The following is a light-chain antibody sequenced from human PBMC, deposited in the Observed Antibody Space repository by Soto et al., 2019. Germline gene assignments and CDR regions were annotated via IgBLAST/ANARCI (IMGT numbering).Light chain of an antibody. CDR2: VAS. Sequence: DIQLTQSPSFLSASVGDRVTITCRASQGISTYLAWYQQKSGKAPKLLIYVASTLQSGVPSRFSGSGSGTEFTLTIISLQPEDLATYYCQQLNSYPYTFSQGTKLEIK. V-gene: IGKV1-9*01. CDR1: QGISTY. CDR3: QQLNSYPYT. J-gene: IGKJ2*01.